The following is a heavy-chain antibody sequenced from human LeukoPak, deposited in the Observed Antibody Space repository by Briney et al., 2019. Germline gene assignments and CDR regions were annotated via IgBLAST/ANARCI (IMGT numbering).Heavy chain of an antibody. J-gene: IGHJ5*02. Sequence: SETLSLTCAVYNGPFSGFHWTWIRQPPGKGLEWLGDINHFGSTNYNASLKSRVTISIDTSKREFSLTLTSVTAADTAVYYCARPVSGSGALDPWGQGTLVTVSS. CDR1: NGPFSGFH. CDR2: INHFGST. V-gene: IGHV4-34*01. CDR3: ARPVSGSGALDP. D-gene: IGHD3-10*01.